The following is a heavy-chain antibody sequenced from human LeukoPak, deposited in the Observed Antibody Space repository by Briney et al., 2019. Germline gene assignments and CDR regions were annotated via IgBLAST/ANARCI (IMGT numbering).Heavy chain of an antibody. J-gene: IGHJ4*02. CDR1: GFTFSSYE. Sequence: GGSLRLSCAASGFTFSSYEMSWVRQAPGKGLEWVSYISSSGSTIYYADSVKGRFTISRDNAKNSLYLQMNSLRAEDTAVYYCARRAGAYSHPYDYWGQGTLVTVSS. CDR2: ISSSGSTI. CDR3: ARRAGAYSHPYDY. D-gene: IGHD4/OR15-4a*01. V-gene: IGHV3-48*03.